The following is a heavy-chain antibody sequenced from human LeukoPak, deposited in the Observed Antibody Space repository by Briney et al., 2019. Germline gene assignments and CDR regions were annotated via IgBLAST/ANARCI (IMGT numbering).Heavy chain of an antibody. CDR3: AREVYYYGSGSYWDYFDY. Sequence: GGSLRLSCAASGFTFSSYSMNWVRQVPGKGLEWVSSISSSSSYIYYADSVKGRFTISRDNAKNSLYLQMNSLRAEDTAVYYCAREVYYYGSGSYWDYFDYWGQGTLVTVSS. V-gene: IGHV3-21*01. D-gene: IGHD3-10*01. J-gene: IGHJ4*02. CDR2: ISSSSSYI. CDR1: GFTFSSYS.